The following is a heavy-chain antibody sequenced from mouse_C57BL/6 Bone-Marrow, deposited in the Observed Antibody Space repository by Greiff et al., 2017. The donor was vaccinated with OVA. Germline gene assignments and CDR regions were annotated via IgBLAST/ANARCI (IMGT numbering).Heavy chain of an antibody. CDR3: AREGYDYDEGSWFAY. J-gene: IGHJ3*01. Sequence: VKLQQPGAELVKPGASVKLSCKASGYTFTSYWMHWVKQRPGQGLEWIGMIHPNSGSTNYNEKFKSKATLTVDKSSSTAYMQLSSLTSEDSAVYYCAREGYDYDEGSWFAYWGQGTLVTVSA. V-gene: IGHV1-64*01. CDR1: GYTFTSYW. D-gene: IGHD2-4*01. CDR2: IHPNSGST.